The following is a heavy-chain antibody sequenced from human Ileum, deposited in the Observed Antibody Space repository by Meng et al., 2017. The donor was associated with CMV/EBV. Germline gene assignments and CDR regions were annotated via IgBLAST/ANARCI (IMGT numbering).Heavy chain of an antibody. CDR2: IYYSGNT. V-gene: IGHV4-59*01. Sequence: SETLSLTCTVSGDSISRDYWSGIRQPPGKGLEWIGYIYYSGNTNYNPSLTRRATISVDTSKNQFSLKVNFVTAADTAVYYCARQFIVGATIWFDTWGQGILVTVSS. D-gene: IGHD1-26*01. CDR1: GDSISRDY. J-gene: IGHJ5*02. CDR3: ARQFIVGATIWFDT.